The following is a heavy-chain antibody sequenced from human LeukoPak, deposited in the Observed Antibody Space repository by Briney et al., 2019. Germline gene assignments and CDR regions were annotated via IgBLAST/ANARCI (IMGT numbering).Heavy chain of an antibody. Sequence: PGGSLRLSCAASGFTVSSNYMNWVRQAPGKGLEWVSVMYSGGSTFYGDSVKGRFTISRDNSMNTLYLQMNSLRVDDTAVYYCAREQVVVGRGYYGMDFWGQGTTVTVSS. CDR2: MYSGGST. D-gene: IGHD2-2*01. CDR1: GFTVSSNY. CDR3: AREQVVVGRGYYGMDF. V-gene: IGHV3-66*01. J-gene: IGHJ6*02.